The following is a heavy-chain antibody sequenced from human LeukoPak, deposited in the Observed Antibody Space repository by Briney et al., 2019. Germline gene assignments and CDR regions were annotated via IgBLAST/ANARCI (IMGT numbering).Heavy chain of an antibody. D-gene: IGHD3-9*01. CDR1: GFTFSSYA. CDR3: AKYKRLRYFDWLFRFDY. Sequence: GGSLRLSCAASGFTFSSYAMSWVRQAPGKGLEWVSAISGSGGSTYFADSVKGRFTISRDNSKNTLYLQMNSLRAEDTAVYYCAKYKRLRYFDWLFRFDYWGQGTLVTVSS. J-gene: IGHJ4*02. CDR2: ISGSGGST. V-gene: IGHV3-23*01.